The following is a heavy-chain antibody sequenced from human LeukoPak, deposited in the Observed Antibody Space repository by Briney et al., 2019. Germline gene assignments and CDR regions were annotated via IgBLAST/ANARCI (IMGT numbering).Heavy chain of an antibody. V-gene: IGHV3-33*06. Sequence: PGGSLRLSCAASGFTFSSYGMHWVRQAPGKGLEWVAVIWYDGSNKYYADSVEGRFTISRDNSKNTLYLQMNSLRAEDTAVYYCAKDLTPTSYATFEYYFDYWGQGTLVTVSS. CDR3: AKDLTPTSYATFEYYFDY. CDR2: IWYDGSNK. J-gene: IGHJ4*02. D-gene: IGHD3-9*01. CDR1: GFTFSSYG.